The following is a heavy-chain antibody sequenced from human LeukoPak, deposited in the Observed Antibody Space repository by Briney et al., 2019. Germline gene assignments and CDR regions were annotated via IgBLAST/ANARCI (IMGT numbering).Heavy chain of an antibody. CDR3: ARLGSRDAFDI. CDR2: IYHSGST. J-gene: IGHJ3*02. CDR1: GGPISSGGYS. Sequence: SETLSLTCAVSGGPISSGGYSWSWIRQPPGKGLEWIGYIYHSGSTYYNPSLKSRVTISVDRSKNQFSLKLSSVTAADTAVYYCARLGSRDAFDIWGQGTMVTVSS. D-gene: IGHD3-16*01. V-gene: IGHV4-30-2*01.